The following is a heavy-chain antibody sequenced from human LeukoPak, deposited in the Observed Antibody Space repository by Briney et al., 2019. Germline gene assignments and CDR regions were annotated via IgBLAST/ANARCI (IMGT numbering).Heavy chain of an antibody. V-gene: IGHV4-34*01. Sequence: SETLSLTCAVYGGSFSGYYWSWIRQPPGKGLEWIGEINHSGSTNYNPSLKSRVTISVDTSKNQFSLKLSSVTAADTAVYYCAREVATMMRYCYYGMDVWGQGTTVTVSS. CDR3: AREVATMMRYCYYGMDV. CDR2: INHSGST. D-gene: IGHD5-12*01. CDR1: GGSFSGYY. J-gene: IGHJ6*02.